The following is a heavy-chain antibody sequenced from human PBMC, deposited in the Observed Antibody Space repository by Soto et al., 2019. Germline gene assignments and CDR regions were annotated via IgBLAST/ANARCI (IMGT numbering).Heavy chain of an antibody. V-gene: IGHV1-69*13. CDR3: ARVLTGYSSGWYLDYYYGMDV. CDR1: GGTFSSYA. J-gene: IGHJ6*02. D-gene: IGHD6-19*01. Sequence: SVKVSCKASGGTFSSYAISWVRQAPGQGLEWMGGIIPIFGTANYAQKFQGRVTITADESTSTAYMELSSLRSEDTAVYYCARVLTGYSSGWYLDYYYGMDVWGQGXTVTVPS. CDR2: IIPIFGTA.